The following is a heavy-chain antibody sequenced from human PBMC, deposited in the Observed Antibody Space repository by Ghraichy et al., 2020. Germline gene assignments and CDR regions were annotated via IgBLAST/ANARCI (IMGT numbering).Heavy chain of an antibody. CDR3: ARGPIISTWYDAFDI. V-gene: IGHV4-34*01. D-gene: IGHD6-13*01. CDR1: GGSFSFYY. J-gene: IGHJ3*02. Sequence: SETLSLTCAVYGGSFSFYYWNWIRQPPGKGLEWIGEINHSGSTNYNPSLKSRLTISVDTSKNQFSLKLNSVTAADTAIYYCARGPIISTWYDAFDIWGQGTMVTVSS. CDR2: INHSGST.